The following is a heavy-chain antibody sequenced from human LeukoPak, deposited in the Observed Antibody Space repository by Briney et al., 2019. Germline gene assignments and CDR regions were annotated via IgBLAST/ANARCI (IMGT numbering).Heavy chain of an antibody. CDR1: GFTFSSYE. CDR2: ISSSGSTI. V-gene: IGHV3-48*03. Sequence: GGSLRLSCAASGFTFSSYEMNWVRQAPGKGLEWVSYISSSGSTIYYADSVKGRFTISRDNAKNSLYLQMNSLRAEDTAVYYCARDSYSSSWYSPYHYYMDVWGKGTTVTISS. D-gene: IGHD6-13*01. CDR3: ARDSYSSSWYSPYHYYMDV. J-gene: IGHJ6*03.